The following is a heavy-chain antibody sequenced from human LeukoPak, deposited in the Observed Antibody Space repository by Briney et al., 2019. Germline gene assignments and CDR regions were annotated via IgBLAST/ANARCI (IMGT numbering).Heavy chain of an antibody. J-gene: IGHJ4*02. D-gene: IGHD3-22*01. Sequence: IGSIYYSGTTYYNPSLKSRVTISVDTSKNQFSLKLSSVTAADTAVYYCAIAYYYDSSGYRKWGQGTLVTVSS. CDR2: IYYSGTT. CDR3: AIAYYYDSSGYRK. V-gene: IGHV4-39*01.